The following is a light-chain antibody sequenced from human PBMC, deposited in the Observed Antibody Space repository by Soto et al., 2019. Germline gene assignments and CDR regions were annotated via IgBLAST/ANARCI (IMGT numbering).Light chain of an antibody. Sequence: DIQMTQSPSSLSASVGDRVIITCRASQSIRKYLNWYQHKPGKVPTLLIYAASSLQSGVPSRFSGSGAGTEFTRTITSLQPEDFATYYCQQSGDTPPWTFGQGTQVEIK. V-gene: IGKV1-39*01. CDR1: QSIRKY. CDR2: AAS. CDR3: QQSGDTPPWT. J-gene: IGKJ1*01.